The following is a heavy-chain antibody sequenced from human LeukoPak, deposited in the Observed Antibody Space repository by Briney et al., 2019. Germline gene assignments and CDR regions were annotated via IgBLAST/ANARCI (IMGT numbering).Heavy chain of an antibody. V-gene: IGHV3-11*06. CDR2: ISSSSSYT. CDR1: GFTFSDYY. CDR3: ARDSSSSSWHRYNWFDP. Sequence: GGSLRLSCAASGFTFSDYYMSWIRQAPGKGLEWVSYISSSSSYTNYADSVKGRFTISRDNAKNSLYLQMNSLRDEDTAVYYCARDSSSSSWHRYNWFDPWGQGTLVTVSS. J-gene: IGHJ5*02. D-gene: IGHD6-13*01.